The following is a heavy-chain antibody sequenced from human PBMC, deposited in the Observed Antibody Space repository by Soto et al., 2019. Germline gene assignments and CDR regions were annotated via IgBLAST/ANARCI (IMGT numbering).Heavy chain of an antibody. CDR2: IYYSGST. CDR3: ARLVVATINGIDY. D-gene: IGHD5-12*01. J-gene: IGHJ4*02. V-gene: IGHV4-39*01. Sequence: QLQLQESGPGLVKPSETLSLTCTVSGGSISSSSYYWGWIRQPPGKGLEWIGSIYYSGSTYYNPSLKSRVTISVDTSKNQCSLKLSSVTAADTAVYYCARLVVATINGIDYWGQGTLVTVSS. CDR1: GGSISSSSYY.